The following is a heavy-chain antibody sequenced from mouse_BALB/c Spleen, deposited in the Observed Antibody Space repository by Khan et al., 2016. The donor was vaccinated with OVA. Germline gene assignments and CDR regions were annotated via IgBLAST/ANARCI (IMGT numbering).Heavy chain of an antibody. V-gene: IGHV1-55*01. Sequence: QVQLKQSGAELVKPGTSVKLSCKASGYNFTSYWLNWVKLRSGQGLEWIGNIYPGSGSTNYNEKFKSKATLTVDTSSSTVDMQLSSLATEDSALXYRARRGCWGLGYFDYWGQGTTLTVSS. CDR2: IYPGSGST. CDR1: GYNFTSYW. D-gene: IGHD3-3*01. CDR3: ARRGCWGLGYFDY. J-gene: IGHJ2*01.